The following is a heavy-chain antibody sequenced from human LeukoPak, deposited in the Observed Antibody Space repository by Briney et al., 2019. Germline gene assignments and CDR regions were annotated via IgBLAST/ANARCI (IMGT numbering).Heavy chain of an antibody. CDR1: GFTFSSYS. J-gene: IGHJ5*02. D-gene: IGHD2/OR15-2a*01. Sequence: PGGSLRLSCAVSGFTFSSYSMHWVRQAPGKGLEWVSAINGRGDNTYYADFVKGRFTISRDNSKSTVYLQMNSLRTEDTAVYYCAKDRVSPGFNWFDPWGQGTLVTVSS. CDR2: INGRGDNT. CDR3: AKDRVSPGFNWFDP. V-gene: IGHV3-23*01.